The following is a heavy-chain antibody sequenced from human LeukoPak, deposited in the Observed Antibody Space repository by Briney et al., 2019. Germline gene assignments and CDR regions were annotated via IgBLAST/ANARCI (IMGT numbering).Heavy chain of an antibody. V-gene: IGHV3-66*01. CDR2: IYNGDNT. J-gene: IGHJ4*02. CDR3: ARASRWLAFDN. D-gene: IGHD6-19*01. CDR1: RFTVSNNH. Sequence: GGSLRLSCVASRFTVSNNHMNCVRQAPGEGLEWVSVIYNGDNTYYADSVQGRFTISKDNSKNTLYLQMNSLRPEDTVVYFCARASRWLAFDNWGQGTLVTVSS.